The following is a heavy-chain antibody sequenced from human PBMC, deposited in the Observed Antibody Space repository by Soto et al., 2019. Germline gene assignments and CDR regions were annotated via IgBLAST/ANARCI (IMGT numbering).Heavy chain of an antibody. V-gene: IGHV3-33*08. CDR1: GFTFSSYG. CDR2: IWYDGSNK. J-gene: IGHJ4*02. D-gene: IGHD3-10*01. CDR3: ARGAYGSGSSYCDY. Sequence: GGSLRLSCAASGFTFSSYGTHWVRQAPGKGLEWVAVIWYDGSNKYYADSVKGRFTISRDNSKNTLYLQMNGLRAEDTAVYYCARGAYGSGSSYCDYWGQGTLVTVSS.